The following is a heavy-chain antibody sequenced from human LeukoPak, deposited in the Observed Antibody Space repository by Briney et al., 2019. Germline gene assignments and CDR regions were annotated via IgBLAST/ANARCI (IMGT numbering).Heavy chain of an antibody. CDR2: ISGSGGST. Sequence: GGSLRLSCAASGVTFSSYAMSWVRQAPGKGLGWVSAISGSGGSTYYADSVKGRFTISRDNSKNTLYLQMNNLRAEETAVYYCAKAVPMVRGVIIMAHYYYGMDVWGQGTTVTVSS. CDR3: AKAVPMVRGVIIMAHYYYGMDV. CDR1: GVTFSSYA. V-gene: IGHV3-23*01. D-gene: IGHD3-10*01. J-gene: IGHJ6*02.